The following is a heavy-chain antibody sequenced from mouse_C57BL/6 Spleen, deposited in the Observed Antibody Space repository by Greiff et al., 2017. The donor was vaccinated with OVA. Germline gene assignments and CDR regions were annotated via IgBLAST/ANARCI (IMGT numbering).Heavy chain of an antibody. J-gene: IGHJ3*01. Sequence: VKLVESGAELARPGASVKLSCKASGYTFTSYGISWVKQRTGQGLEWIGEIYPRSGNTYYNEKFKGKATLTADKSSSTAYMELRSLTSEDSAVYFCARSQIDYYDYDGAWFAYWGQGTLVTVSA. CDR1: GYTFTSYG. V-gene: IGHV1-81*01. CDR3: ARSQIDYYDYDGAWFAY. CDR2: IYPRSGNT. D-gene: IGHD2-4*01.